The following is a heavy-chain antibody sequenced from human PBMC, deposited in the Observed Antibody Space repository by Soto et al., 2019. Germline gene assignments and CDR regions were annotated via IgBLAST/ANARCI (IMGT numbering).Heavy chain of an antibody. CDR3: IKEASGDSYARL. J-gene: IGHJ4*02. V-gene: IGHV3-23*01. Sequence: EVQLLASGGDLVHPGESLRLTCAASGFLSGNYAMDWIRQAPGTGLEWVSAISDSGVNTYYEDSVKGRFTISRDNSKNALYLEMKSLRAGDTAVYYCIKEASGDSYARLWGRGTPVTVSS. D-gene: IGHD3-16*01. CDR1: GFLSGNYA. CDR2: ISDSGVNT.